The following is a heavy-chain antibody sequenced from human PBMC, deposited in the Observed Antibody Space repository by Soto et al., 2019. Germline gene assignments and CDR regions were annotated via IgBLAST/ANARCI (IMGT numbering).Heavy chain of an antibody. D-gene: IGHD3-10*01. CDR2: ISGSGGST. CDR1: GFTFSSYA. CDR3: AKDSEGYYGSGSYYNV. J-gene: IGHJ4*02. Sequence: EVQLLESGGGLVQPGGSLRLSCAASGFTFSSYAMSWVRQAPGKGLEWVSAISGSGGSTYYADSVKGRFTISRDNSKNTLYLQMNSLRAEDTAVYYCAKDSEGYYGSGSYYNVWGQGTLVTVSS. V-gene: IGHV3-23*01.